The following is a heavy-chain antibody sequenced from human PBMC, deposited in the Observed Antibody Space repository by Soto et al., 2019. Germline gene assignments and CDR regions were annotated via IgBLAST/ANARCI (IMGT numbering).Heavy chain of an antibody. J-gene: IGHJ3*02. CDR3: ARVGETRDYYDSSGYSRSLLAFDI. CDR2: INPSGGST. V-gene: IGHV1-46*01. D-gene: IGHD3-22*01. CDR1: GYTFTSYY. Sequence: ETSVKVSCKASGYTFTSYYMHWVRQAPGQGLEWMGIINPSGGSTSYAQKFQGRVTMTRDTSTSTVYMELSSLRSEDTAVYYCARVGETRDYYDSSGYSRSLLAFDIWGQGTMVTVS.